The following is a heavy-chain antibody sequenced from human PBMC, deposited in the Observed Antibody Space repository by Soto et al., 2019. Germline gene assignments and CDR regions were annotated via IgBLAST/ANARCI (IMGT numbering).Heavy chain of an antibody. V-gene: IGHV3-23*01. CDR3: ARGDRGGSGSPASYYYSGWDV. Sequence: DVQLLESGGNLVQPGGSLTLSCSASGFTLSSYAMSWVRQAPGKGLEWVSSISAGGDMTYNSDSVKGRFTISRDNSNNAVFLQMHSLRIEDTALYYCARGDRGGSGSPASYYYSGWDVCGQGATVTVS. J-gene: IGHJ6*02. D-gene: IGHD3-10*01. CDR2: ISAGGDMT. CDR1: GFTLSSYA.